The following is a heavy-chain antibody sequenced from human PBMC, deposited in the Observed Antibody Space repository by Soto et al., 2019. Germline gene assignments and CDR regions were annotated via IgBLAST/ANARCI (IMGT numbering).Heavy chain of an antibody. V-gene: IGHV1-69*01. Sequence: QVQLVQSGAEVKKPGSSVKVSCKASGGTFSSYSINWVRQAPGQGLEWMGGIIPIFGTANYAQKFQGRVTITADESTSTAHIELSSLRNENTAVYYCARPFQSWPGGWYFDLWGRGTLVTVSS. CDR2: IIPIFGTA. D-gene: IGHD3-16*01. CDR3: ARPFQSWPGGWYFDL. J-gene: IGHJ2*01. CDR1: GGTFSSYS.